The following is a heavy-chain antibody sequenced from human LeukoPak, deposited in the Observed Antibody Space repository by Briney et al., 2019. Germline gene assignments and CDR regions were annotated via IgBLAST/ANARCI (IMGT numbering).Heavy chain of an antibody. D-gene: IGHD6-13*01. J-gene: IGHJ4*02. CDR2: INHSGST. CDR1: GGSFSGYY. CDR3: ATSGAAAGFDY. V-gene: IGHV4-34*01. Sequence: SETLSLTCAVYGGSFSGYYWSWIRQPPGKGLEWIGEINHSGSTNYNPSLKSRVTKSVDTSKNQFSLKLSSVTAADTAVYYCATSGAAAGFDYWGQGTLVTVSS.